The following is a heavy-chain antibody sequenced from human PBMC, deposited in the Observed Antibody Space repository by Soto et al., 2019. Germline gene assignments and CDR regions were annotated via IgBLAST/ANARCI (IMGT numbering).Heavy chain of an antibody. Sequence: VQLVESGGGLVKPGGSLRLSCAASGFTFSNAWMSWVRQAPGKGLEWVGRIKSKTDGGTTDYAAPVKGRFTISRDDSKNTLYLQMNSLKTEDTAVYYCTSTPPGYCSGGSCHWYFDLWGRGTLVTVSS. J-gene: IGHJ2*01. CDR2: IKSKTDGGTT. V-gene: IGHV3-15*01. CDR3: TSTPPGYCSGGSCHWYFDL. D-gene: IGHD2-15*01. CDR1: GFTFSNAW.